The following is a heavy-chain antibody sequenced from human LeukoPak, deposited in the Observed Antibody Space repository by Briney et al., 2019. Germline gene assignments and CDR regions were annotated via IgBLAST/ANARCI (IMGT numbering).Heavy chain of an antibody. CDR2: IRDDGSTR. Sequence: GGSLRLSCAASGFTFSRYGLHWVRQAPGKGLEWMAFIRDDGSTRYYADSVKGRSTISRDNAKNSLYLQMNSLRAEDTAVYYCATYSSLNRREFQYWGQGTLLTVSS. J-gene: IGHJ1*01. D-gene: IGHD3-22*01. CDR1: GFTFSRYG. CDR3: ATYSSLNRREFQY. V-gene: IGHV3-30*02.